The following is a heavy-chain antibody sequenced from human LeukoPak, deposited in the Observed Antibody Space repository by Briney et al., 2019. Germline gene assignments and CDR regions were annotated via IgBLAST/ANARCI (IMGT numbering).Heavy chain of an antibody. Sequence: SQTLSLTCTVSGGSISSGSYYWSWIRQPAGKGLEWIGRIYTSGSTNYNPSLKSRVTISVDRSKNQFSLKLSSVTAADTAVYYCARARGSSSPRFHFDYWGQGTLVTVSS. CDR1: GGSISSGSYY. CDR2: IYTSGST. D-gene: IGHD6-6*01. V-gene: IGHV4-61*02. CDR3: ARARGSSSPRFHFDY. J-gene: IGHJ4*02.